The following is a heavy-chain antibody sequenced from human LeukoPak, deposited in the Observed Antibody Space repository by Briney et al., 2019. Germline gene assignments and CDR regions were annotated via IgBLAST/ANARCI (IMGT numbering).Heavy chain of an antibody. D-gene: IGHD2-2*01. J-gene: IGHJ4*02. CDR3: ARVGHCSSTACFIDY. CDR1: GFTFSHYW. CDR2: IESDGGRT. Sequence: PGGSLRLSCAASGFTFSHYWMHWVRQAPGKGLVWVSRIESDGGRTDYADSLKGRFTISRDNAKNTLYLEMNSLRAEDTGVYYCARVGHCSSTACFIDYWGQGTLVTVSS. V-gene: IGHV3-74*01.